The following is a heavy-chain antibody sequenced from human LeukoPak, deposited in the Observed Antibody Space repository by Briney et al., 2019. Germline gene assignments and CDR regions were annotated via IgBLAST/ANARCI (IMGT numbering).Heavy chain of an antibody. V-gene: IGHV1-18*01. D-gene: IGHD2-2*01. J-gene: IGHJ6*03. CDR1: GGTFSSYA. CDR3: AREGGRVVPAAMLHYYYYYMDV. Sequence: ASVKVSCKASGGTFSSYAISWVRQAPGQGLEWMGWISAYNGNTNYAQKLQGKVTMTTDTSTSTAYMELRSLRSDDTAVYYCAREGGRVVPAAMLHYYYYYMDVWGKGTTVTISS. CDR2: ISAYNGNT.